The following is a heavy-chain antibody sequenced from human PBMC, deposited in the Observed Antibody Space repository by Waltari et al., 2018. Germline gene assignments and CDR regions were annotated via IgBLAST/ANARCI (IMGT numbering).Heavy chain of an antibody. CDR1: GGTFSSYT. CDR3: ARDDDTPMPNDDY. D-gene: IGHD3-22*01. Sequence: QVQLVQSGAEVKRPGSSVKVSCKASGGTFSSYTIGWVRQAPGQGLEWVGGIITSLGIPDYAQNCQGRLTITADESTSIVYMELSSLISEDTAVYYCARDDDTPMPNDDYWGRGTPVTVSS. V-gene: IGHV1-69*16. CDR2: IITSLGIP. J-gene: IGHJ4*02.